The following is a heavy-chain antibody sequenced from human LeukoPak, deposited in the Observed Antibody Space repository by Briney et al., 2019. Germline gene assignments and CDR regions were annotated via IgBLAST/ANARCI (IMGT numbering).Heavy chain of an antibody. D-gene: IGHD4-11*01. J-gene: IGHJ3*02. V-gene: IGHV7-4-1*02. CDR1: GYTFTSYA. CDR2: INTNTGNP. Sequence: ASVKVSCKASGYTFTSYAMNWVRQAPGQGLEWMGWINTNTGNPTYAQGFTGRFVFSLDTSVSTAYLQISSLKAGDTAVYYCAETAVPPALDAFDIWGQGTMVTVSS. CDR3: AETAVPPALDAFDI.